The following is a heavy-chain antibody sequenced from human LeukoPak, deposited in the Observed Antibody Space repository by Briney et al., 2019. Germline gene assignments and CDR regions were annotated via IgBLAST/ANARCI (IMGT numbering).Heavy chain of an antibody. Sequence: GGSLRLSCAASGFTFSESAMHWVRQASGKGLEWVGRIRSKANSYEPQYAASLKGRFTISRDDPKNTAYLQMNSLKNEDTAVYYCARLNRYSYGANFDYWGQGTLVTVSS. V-gene: IGHV3-73*01. CDR2: IRSKANSYEP. CDR3: ARLNRYSYGANFDY. J-gene: IGHJ4*02. D-gene: IGHD5-18*01. CDR1: GFTFSESA.